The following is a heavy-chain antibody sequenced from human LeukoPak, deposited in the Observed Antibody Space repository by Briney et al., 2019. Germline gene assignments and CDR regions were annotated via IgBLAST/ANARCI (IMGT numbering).Heavy chain of an antibody. CDR3: ARAGASSGWAYYFDY. CDR2: ISSSSSTI. Sequence: GGSLRLSCAASGFTFSSYSMNWVRQAPGKGLEWVSYISSSSSTIYYADSVKGRFTISRDNAKNSLYLQMNSLRAEDTAVYYCARAGASSGWAYYFDYWGQGTLVTVSS. V-gene: IGHV3-48*04. D-gene: IGHD6-19*01. CDR1: GFTFSSYS. J-gene: IGHJ4*02.